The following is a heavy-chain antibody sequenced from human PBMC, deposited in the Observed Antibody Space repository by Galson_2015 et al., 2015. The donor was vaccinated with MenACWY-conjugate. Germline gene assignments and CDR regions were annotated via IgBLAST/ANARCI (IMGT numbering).Heavy chain of an antibody. J-gene: IGHJ4*02. V-gene: IGHV1-69*06. D-gene: IGHD4-23*01. Sequence: SVKVSCKAFGGTFSNYAFNWVRQAPGQGLEWMGGITPMFSKANYAQKFQGRVTITADKSTSTAYMELSSLRCEDTAVYYCAREGKANDYGGNSADYWGQGTLVTVSS. CDR1: GGTFSNYA. CDR2: ITPMFSKA. CDR3: AREGKANDYGGNSADY.